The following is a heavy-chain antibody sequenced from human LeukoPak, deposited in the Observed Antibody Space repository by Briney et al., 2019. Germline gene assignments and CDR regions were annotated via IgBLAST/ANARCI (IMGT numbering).Heavy chain of an antibody. CDR1: GFTFSSFG. D-gene: IGHD4/OR15-4a*01. V-gene: IGHV3-33*06. CDR3: AKGNVYGGNGMDV. J-gene: IGHJ6*02. Sequence: GGSLRLSCAASGFTFSSFGMHWVRQAPGKGLEWVAVIWYDASNKYYADSVKGRFTISRDNSKNTLYLQMNSLRAEDTAVYYCAKGNVYGGNGMDVWGQGTTVTVSS. CDR2: IWYDASNK.